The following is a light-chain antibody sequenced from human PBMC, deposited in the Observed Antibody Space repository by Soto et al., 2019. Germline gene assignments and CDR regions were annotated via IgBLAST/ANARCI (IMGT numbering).Light chain of an antibody. CDR1: QSIKSN. Sequence: IVMPQSPATLSVSPGGSATLSCRASQSIKSNLAWYRQKPGQAPRLLIYGASTRATGIPARFSGSGSGTEFTLTISSLQSEDSAVYYCHQYNNWPPLTFGGGTKVDIK. CDR3: HQYNNWPPLT. J-gene: IGKJ4*01. CDR2: GAS. V-gene: IGKV3D-15*01.